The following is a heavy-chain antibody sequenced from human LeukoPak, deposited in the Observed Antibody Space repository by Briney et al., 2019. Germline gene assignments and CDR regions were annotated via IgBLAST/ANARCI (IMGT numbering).Heavy chain of an antibody. V-gene: IGHV3-7*05. CDR2: IKQDGSEK. Sequence: GGSLRLSCAASGFTFISYWMSWVRQAPGKGLEWVANIKQDGSEKYYVDSVKGRFTTSRDNAKNSLHLQMNSLRAEDTAMYYCARWATHSSSWLGAFDIWGQGTMVTVSS. D-gene: IGHD6-13*01. CDR3: ARWATHSSSWLGAFDI. J-gene: IGHJ3*02. CDR1: GFTFISYW.